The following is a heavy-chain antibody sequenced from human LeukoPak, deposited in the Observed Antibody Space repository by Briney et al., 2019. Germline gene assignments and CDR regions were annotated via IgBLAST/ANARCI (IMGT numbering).Heavy chain of an antibody. V-gene: IGHV3-30*04. CDR3: ARVYDSSGYSQWFYDY. CDR2: ISYDGSNK. Sequence: GGSLRLSCAASGFTFSSYAMHWVRPAPGKGLEWVAVISYDGSNKYYADSVKGRFTISRDNSKNTLYLQMNSLRAEDTAVYYCARVYDSSGYSQWFYDYWGQGTLVTVSS. CDR1: GFTFSSYA. D-gene: IGHD3-22*01. J-gene: IGHJ4*02.